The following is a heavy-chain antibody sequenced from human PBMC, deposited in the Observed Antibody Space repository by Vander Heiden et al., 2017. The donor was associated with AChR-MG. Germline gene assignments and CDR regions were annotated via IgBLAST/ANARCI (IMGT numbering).Heavy chain of an antibody. J-gene: IGHJ4*02. CDR1: GFTFSGSA. D-gene: IGHD2-15*01. CDR2: IRSKANSYAT. V-gene: IGHV3-73*02. CDR3: TTHRVRCSGGSCPLGY. Sequence: EVQLVESGGGLVQPGGSLKLACAASGFTFSGSAMHWVRQASGKGLEWVGRIRSKANSYATAYAASVKGRFTISRDDSKNTAYLQMNSLKTEDTAVYYCTTHRVRCSGGSCPLGYWGQGTLVTVSS.